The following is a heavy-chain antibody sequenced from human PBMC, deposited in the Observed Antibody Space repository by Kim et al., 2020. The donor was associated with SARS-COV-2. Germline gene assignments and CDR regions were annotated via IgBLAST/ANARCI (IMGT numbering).Heavy chain of an antibody. D-gene: IGHD2-2*01. CDR3: ARGVNCSSTSCLDY. CDR1: GGSFSGYY. J-gene: IGHJ4*02. Sequence: SETLSLTCAVYGGSFSGYYWSWIRQPPGKGLEWIGEINHSGSTNYNPSLKSRVTISVDTSKNQFSLKLSSVTAADMAVYYCARGVNCSSTSCLDYWGQGTLVTVSS. V-gene: IGHV4-34*01. CDR2: INHSGST.